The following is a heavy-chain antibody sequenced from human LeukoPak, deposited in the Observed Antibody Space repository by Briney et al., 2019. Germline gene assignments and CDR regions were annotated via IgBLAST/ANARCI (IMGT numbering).Heavy chain of an antibody. CDR1: GGSISSYY. Sequence: SETLSLTCTVSGGSISSYYWSWIRQPPGKGLEWIGYIYYSGSTNYNPSLKSRVTISVDTSKNQFSLKLSFVTAADTAVYYCARQGGYDSSYSSSWYFDYWGQGTLVTVFS. CDR3: ARQGGYDSSYSSSWYFDY. J-gene: IGHJ4*02. D-gene: IGHD6-13*01. CDR2: IYYSGST. V-gene: IGHV4-59*01.